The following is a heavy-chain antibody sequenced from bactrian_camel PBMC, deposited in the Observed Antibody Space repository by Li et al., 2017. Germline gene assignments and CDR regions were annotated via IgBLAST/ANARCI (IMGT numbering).Heavy chain of an antibody. V-gene: IGHV3S55*01. D-gene: IGHD2*01. Sequence: HVQLVESGGGSVQAGGSLTLSCAASGVSLSRYCSGWFREAPGKEREGVGSIGYDGTTRYASSVKGRFTISRDNANNTLYLQINSLKPEDTGMYYCAAMEGLSVGYCDVPLPWKLFGSWGQGTQVTVS. CDR1: GVSLSRYC. J-gene: IGHJ6*01. CDR3: AAMEGLSVGYCDVPLPWKLFGS. CDR2: IGYDGTT.